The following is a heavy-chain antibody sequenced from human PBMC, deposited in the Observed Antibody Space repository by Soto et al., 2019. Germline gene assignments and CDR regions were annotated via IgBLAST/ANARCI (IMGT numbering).Heavy chain of an antibody. CDR3: ARDRGYSSSWYGGYHYYYYGMDV. CDR2: IWYDGSNK. CDR1: GFTFSSYG. J-gene: IGHJ6*02. V-gene: IGHV3-33*01. D-gene: IGHD6-13*01. Sequence: SLRLSCAAPGFTFSSYGMHWVRQAPGKGLEWVAVIWYDGSNKYYADSVKGRFTISRDNSKNTLYLQMNSLRAEDTAVYYCARDRGYSSSWYGGYHYYYYGMDVWGQGTTVTVSS.